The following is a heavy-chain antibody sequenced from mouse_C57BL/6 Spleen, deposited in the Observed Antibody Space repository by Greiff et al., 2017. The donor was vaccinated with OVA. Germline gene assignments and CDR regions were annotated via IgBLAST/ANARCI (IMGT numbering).Heavy chain of an antibody. CDR3: ARGGTTVVDN. D-gene: IGHD1-1*01. J-gene: IGHJ2*01. CDR2: IYPGSGNT. V-gene: IGHV1-76*01. Sequence: QVQLQQSGAELVRPGASVKLSCKASGYTFTDYYINWVKQRPGQGLEWIARIYPGSGNTYYNEKFKGKATLTAEKSSSTAYMQLSSLTSEGSAVYFCARGGTTVVDNWGQGTTLTVSS. CDR1: GYTFTDYY.